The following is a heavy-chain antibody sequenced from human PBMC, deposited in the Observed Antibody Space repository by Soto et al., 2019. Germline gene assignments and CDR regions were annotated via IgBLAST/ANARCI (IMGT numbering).Heavy chain of an antibody. J-gene: IGHJ4*01. CDR1: GGSIGTFH. Sequence: SETLSLTCIISGGSIGTFHWSWIRQPPGKGLEWIGYIYPNGETTSNPSLKSRVAMSVDTSKNQISLRLTSVTAADTAVYYCARDDLDTADMAQQTWGQGALVTVSS. D-gene: IGHD2-15*01. V-gene: IGHV4-59*01. CDR2: IYPNGET. CDR3: ARDDLDTADMAQQT.